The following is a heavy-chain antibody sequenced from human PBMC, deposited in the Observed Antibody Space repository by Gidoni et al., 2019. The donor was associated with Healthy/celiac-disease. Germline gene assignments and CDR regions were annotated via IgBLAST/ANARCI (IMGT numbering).Heavy chain of an antibody. J-gene: IGHJ5*02. CDR1: GFTLRSYG. D-gene: IGHD2-2*01. Sequence: EVQLVESGGGLGQPGGSLRRYCAASGFTLRSYGMSWVRQAPGKGLEWVANIKQDGSEKYYVDSVKGRFTISRDNAKNSLYLQMNSLRAEDTAVYYCSRVKGYCSSTSCYFRFDPWGQGTLVTVSS. V-gene: IGHV3-7*01. CDR3: SRVKGYCSSTSCYFRFDP. CDR2: IKQDGSEK.